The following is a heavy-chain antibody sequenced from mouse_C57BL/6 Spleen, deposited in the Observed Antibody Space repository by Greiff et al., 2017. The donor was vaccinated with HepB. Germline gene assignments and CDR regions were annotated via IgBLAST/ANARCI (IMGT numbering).Heavy chain of an antibody. Sequence: VQLVESGAELVKPGASVKISCKASGYAFSSYWMNWVKQRPGKGLEWIGQIYPGDGDTNYNGKFKGKATLTADKSSSTAYMQLSSLTSEDSAVYFCASEASYYYGSSYDAMDYWGQGTSVTVSS. V-gene: IGHV1-80*01. J-gene: IGHJ4*01. CDR2: IYPGDGDT. D-gene: IGHD1-1*01. CDR3: ASEASYYYGSSYDAMDY. CDR1: GYAFSSYW.